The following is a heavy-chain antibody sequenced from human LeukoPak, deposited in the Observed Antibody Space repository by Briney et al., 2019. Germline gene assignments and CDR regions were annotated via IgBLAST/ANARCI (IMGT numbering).Heavy chain of an antibody. V-gene: IGHV4-30-4*01. D-gene: IGHD3-3*01. J-gene: IGHJ4*02. CDR1: GGPISSGDYY. Sequence: PSQTLSLTCTVSGGPISSGDYYWSWFRQPPGKGLEWIGYIYYSGSTYYNPSLKSRVTISVDTSKNQFSLKLSSVTAADTAVYCCASGYYDFWSGYSYYFDYWGQGTLVTVSS. CDR3: ASGYYDFWSGYSYYFDY. CDR2: IYYSGST.